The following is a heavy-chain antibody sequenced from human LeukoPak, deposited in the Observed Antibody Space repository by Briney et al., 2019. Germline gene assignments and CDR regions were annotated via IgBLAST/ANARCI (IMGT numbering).Heavy chain of an antibody. CDR1: GFTFTAYH. CDR2: INPNSGGT. J-gene: IGHJ5*02. D-gene: IGHD5-18*01. V-gene: IGHV1-2*02. CDR3: ARAFALGGAMVTSYWFDP. Sequence: GASVKVSCKASGFTFTAYHMHWVRQAPGQGLEWMGWINPNSGGTNYAQKFQGRVTMTRDTSISTAYMELSRLRSDDTAVYYCARAFALGGAMVTSYWFDPWGQGTLVTVSS.